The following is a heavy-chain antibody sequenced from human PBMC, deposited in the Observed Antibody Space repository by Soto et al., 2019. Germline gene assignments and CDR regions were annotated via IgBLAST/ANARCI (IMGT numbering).Heavy chain of an antibody. Sequence: GGSLRLSCAASGFTFSNAWMSWVRQAPGKGLEWVGRIKSKTDGGTTDYAAPVKGRFTISRDDSKNTLYLQMNSLKTEDTAVYYCTTDPYYDFWSGSYGMDVWGQGTTVTVSS. CDR2: IKSKTDGGTT. CDR1: GFTFSNAW. D-gene: IGHD3-3*01. CDR3: TTDPYYDFWSGSYGMDV. V-gene: IGHV3-15*01. J-gene: IGHJ6*02.